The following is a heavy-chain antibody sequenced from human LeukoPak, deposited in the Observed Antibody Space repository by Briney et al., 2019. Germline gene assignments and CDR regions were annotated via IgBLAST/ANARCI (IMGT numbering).Heavy chain of an antibody. J-gene: IGHJ5*02. CDR3: ASLGHIVVVPAAPDNWFDP. Sequence: SETLSLTCAVYGGSFSGYYWSWIRQPPGKGLEWIGEINHSGSTNYNPSLKSRVTISVDTSKNQLSLKLSSVTAADTAVYYCASLGHIVVVPAAPDNWFDPWGQGTLVTVSS. V-gene: IGHV4-34*01. D-gene: IGHD2-2*01. CDR1: GGSFSGYY. CDR2: INHSGST.